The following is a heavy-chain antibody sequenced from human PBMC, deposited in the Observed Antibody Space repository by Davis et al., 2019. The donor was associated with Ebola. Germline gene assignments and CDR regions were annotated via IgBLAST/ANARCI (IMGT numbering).Heavy chain of an antibody. Sequence: PGGSLRLSCAASGFTFSGSAMHWVRQASGKGLEWVGRNRSKANSYATAYAASVKGRFTISRDDSKNTAYLQMNSLKTEDTAVYYCTTTTVTNDYWGQGTLVTVSS. CDR2: NRSKANSYAT. CDR1: GFTFSGSA. J-gene: IGHJ4*02. V-gene: IGHV3-73*01. CDR3: TTTTVTNDY. D-gene: IGHD4-17*01.